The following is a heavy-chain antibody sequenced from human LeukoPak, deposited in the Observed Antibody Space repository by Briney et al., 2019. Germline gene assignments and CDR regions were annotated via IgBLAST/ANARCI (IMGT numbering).Heavy chain of an antibody. CDR2: IRQDGSDK. D-gene: IGHD3-22*01. CDR3: ARHYDSNSYGPGY. J-gene: IGHJ4*02. Sequence: GGSLRLSCAASGFTFSSYWMSWVRQAPGKGLEWVANIRQDGSDKYYVDSVKGRFTTSRDNAKNSLYLQMNSLRAEDTAVYYCARHYDSNSYGPGYWGQGTLVTVSS. CDR1: GFTFSSYW. V-gene: IGHV3-7*01.